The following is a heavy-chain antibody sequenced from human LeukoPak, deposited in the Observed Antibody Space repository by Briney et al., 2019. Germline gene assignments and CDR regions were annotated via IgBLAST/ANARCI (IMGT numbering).Heavy chain of an antibody. CDR2: IYYSGSA. D-gene: IGHD4-17*01. Sequence: SETLSLTCTVSGGSISSSNYYWGWIRQPPGKGLEWIGSIYYSGSAYYNPSLKSRVTISVDTSKNQFSLKLSPVTAADAAVYYCARLDYGDYSVDFWGQGTLVTVSS. V-gene: IGHV4-39*01. CDR3: ARLDYGDYSVDF. CDR1: GGSISSSNYY. J-gene: IGHJ4*02.